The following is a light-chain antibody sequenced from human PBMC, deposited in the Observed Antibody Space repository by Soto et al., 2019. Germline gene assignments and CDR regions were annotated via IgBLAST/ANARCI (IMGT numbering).Light chain of an antibody. J-gene: IGKJ4*01. CDR2: AAS. V-gene: IGKV1-27*01. CDR1: QDISTH. Sequence: IQLTQSPSSLSASVGDSVTITCRASQDISTHIAWYQQKPGTAPKVLIYAASTLESGVPSRFSGSGSGTDFTLTISSLQPEDVATYYCQKYNSAPLTFGGGTKVDIK. CDR3: QKYNSAPLT.